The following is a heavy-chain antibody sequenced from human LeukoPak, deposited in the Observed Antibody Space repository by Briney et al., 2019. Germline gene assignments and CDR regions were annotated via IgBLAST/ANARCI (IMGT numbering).Heavy chain of an antibody. J-gene: IGHJ6*04. CDR2: IRYDGSRK. Sequence: GSLRLSCAASGFIFSSYGMHWVRQAPDKGLEWVAFIRYDGSRKYYADSVKGRFTISRDNSKNSLYLQMNSLRAEDTAVYYCAELGITMIGGVWGKGTTVTISS. V-gene: IGHV3-30*02. CDR1: GFIFSSYG. D-gene: IGHD3-10*02. CDR3: AELGITMIGGV.